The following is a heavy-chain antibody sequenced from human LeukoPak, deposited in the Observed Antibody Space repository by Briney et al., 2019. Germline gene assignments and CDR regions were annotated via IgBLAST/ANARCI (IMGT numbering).Heavy chain of an antibody. D-gene: IGHD5-18*01. V-gene: IGHV4-34*01. CDR1: GGSFSGYY. J-gene: IGHJ6*03. CDR2: INHSGST. Sequence: PSETLSLTCAVYGGSFSGYYWSWIRQPPGKGLEWIGEINHSGSTNYNPSLKSRVTISVDTSKNQFSLKLRSVTAADTTVYYCARAPERWYSYGSYTYYNMDVWGKGTTVTVSS. CDR3: ARAPERWYSYGSYTYYNMDV.